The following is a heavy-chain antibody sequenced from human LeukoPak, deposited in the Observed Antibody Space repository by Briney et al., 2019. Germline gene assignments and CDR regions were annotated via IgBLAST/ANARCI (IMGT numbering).Heavy chain of an antibody. V-gene: IGHV4-34*01. CDR1: GGSFSDYY. CDR2: INHNGTT. CDR3: ARSTSLYYFDY. J-gene: IGHJ4*02. Sequence: SETLSLTCAVYGGSFSDYYWSWIRQPPGKGLEWIGEINHNGTTNYNPSLKSRVTISVDTSKNQFSLKLTSVTAADTAVYSCARSTSLYYFDYWGQRTLVTVSS. D-gene: IGHD2-2*01.